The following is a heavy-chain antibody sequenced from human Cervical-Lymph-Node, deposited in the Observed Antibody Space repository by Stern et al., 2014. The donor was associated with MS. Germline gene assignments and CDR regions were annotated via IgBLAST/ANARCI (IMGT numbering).Heavy chain of an antibody. Sequence: VHLVESGGGVVQPGRSLRLSCAASGFTFSSYAMHWVRQAPGKGLEWVAVISYDGSNKYYADSVKGRFTISRDNSKNTLYLQMNSLRAEDTAVYYCARGDCGGDCYTRPGWYFDLWGRGTLVTVSS. CDR3: ARGDCGGDCYTRPGWYFDL. J-gene: IGHJ2*01. D-gene: IGHD2-21*02. V-gene: IGHV3-30*01. CDR2: ISYDGSNK. CDR1: GFTFSSYA.